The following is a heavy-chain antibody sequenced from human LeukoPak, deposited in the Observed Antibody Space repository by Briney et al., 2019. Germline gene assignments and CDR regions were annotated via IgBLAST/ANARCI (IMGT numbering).Heavy chain of an antibody. CDR2: ISGSGGST. CDR3: AKAPDYYDSSIFDY. Sequence: GGSLRLSCAASGFTFSSYAMSWVRQAPGKGMEWVSAISGSGGSTYYADSVKGRFTISRDNSKNTLYLQMNSLRAEDTAVYYCAKAPDYYDSSIFDYWGQGTLVTVSS. V-gene: IGHV3-23*01. J-gene: IGHJ4*02. D-gene: IGHD3-22*01. CDR1: GFTFSSYA.